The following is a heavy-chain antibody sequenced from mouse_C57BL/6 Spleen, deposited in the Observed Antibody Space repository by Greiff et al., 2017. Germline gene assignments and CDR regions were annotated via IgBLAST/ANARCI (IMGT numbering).Heavy chain of an antibody. CDR2: IDPEDGET. D-gene: IGHD1-1*01. J-gene: IGHJ3*01. Sequence: VQLQQPGAELVKPGASVKLSCTASGFNIKDYYMHWVKQRTEQGLEWIGRIDPEDGETKSAPKFQCKATITADTSSNTAYLQLSSLTSEDTAVYDCARGYGSRGAYWGQGTLVTVSA. CDR1: GFNIKDYY. V-gene: IGHV14-2*01. CDR3: ARGYGSRGAY.